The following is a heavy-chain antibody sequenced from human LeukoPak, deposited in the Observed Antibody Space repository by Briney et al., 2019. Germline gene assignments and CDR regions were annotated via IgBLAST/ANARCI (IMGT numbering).Heavy chain of an antibody. CDR2: IYTSGST. CDR1: GGSIRSYY. J-gene: IGHJ6*02. CDR3: ARDHADYGDYPPLDYYYGMDV. Sequence: SETLSLTCTVSGGSIRSYYWSWIRQPAGKGLEWIGRIYTSGSTNYNPSLKSRVTMSVDTSKNQFSLKLSSVTAADTAVYYCARDHADYGDYPPLDYYYGMDVWGQGTTVTVSS. V-gene: IGHV4-4*07. D-gene: IGHD4-17*01.